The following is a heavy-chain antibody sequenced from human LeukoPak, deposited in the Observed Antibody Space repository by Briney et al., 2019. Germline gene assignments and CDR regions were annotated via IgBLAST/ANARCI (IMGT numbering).Heavy chain of an antibody. V-gene: IGHV3-7*01. D-gene: IGHD2-2*01. Sequence: PGGSLRLSCAASGFTFSSYWMSWVRQAPGKGLEWVANIKQDGSEKYYVDSVKGRFTISRDNAKNSLYLQMNSPRAEDTAVYYCASYCSSTSCYQGFDYWGQGTLVTVSS. CDR3: ASYCSSTSCYQGFDY. CDR1: GFTFSSYW. J-gene: IGHJ4*02. CDR2: IKQDGSEK.